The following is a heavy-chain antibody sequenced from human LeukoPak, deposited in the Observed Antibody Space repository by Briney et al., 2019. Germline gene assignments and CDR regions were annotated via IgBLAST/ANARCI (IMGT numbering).Heavy chain of an antibody. V-gene: IGHV4-34*01. D-gene: IGHD1-26*01. CDR2: INHSGST. J-gene: IGHJ6*03. Sequence: PSETLSLTCAVYGGSFSGYYWSWIRQPPGKGLEWIGEINHSGSTNYNPSLKSRVTISVDTSKNQFSLKLSSVTAADTALYFCARASKRSGRSRNYYMDVWGKGTTVTVSS. CDR1: GGSFSGYY. CDR3: ARASKRSGRSRNYYMDV.